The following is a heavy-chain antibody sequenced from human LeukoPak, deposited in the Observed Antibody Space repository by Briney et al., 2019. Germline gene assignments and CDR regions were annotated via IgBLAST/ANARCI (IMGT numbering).Heavy chain of an antibody. CDR2: INPNSGGT. Sequence: ASVKVSCKASGYTFTGYYMHWVRQAPGQGLEWMGWINPNSGGTNYAQKFQGRVTMTRDTSISTAYMELSRLRSDDTAVYYCARGIQVTRGDASSSSWFDPWGQGTLVTVSS. CDR1: GYTFTGYY. J-gene: IGHJ5*02. V-gene: IGHV1-2*02. D-gene: IGHD6-6*01. CDR3: ARGIQVTRGDASSSSWFDP.